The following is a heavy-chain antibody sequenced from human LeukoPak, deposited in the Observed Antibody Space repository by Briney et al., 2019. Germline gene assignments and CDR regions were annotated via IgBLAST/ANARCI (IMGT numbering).Heavy chain of an antibody. D-gene: IGHD3-10*01. J-gene: IGHJ4*02. CDR3: ARDAGYGSGSYYSYYFDY. V-gene: IGHV3-33*01. CDR2: IWYDGSNK. Sequence: PGRSLRLSCAASGFTFSSYGMHWVRQAPGKGLEWVAVIWYDGSNKYYADSVKGRFTISRDNSKNTLYLQMNSLRAEDTAVYYCARDAGYGSGSYYSYYFDYWGQGTLVTVSS. CDR1: GFTFSSYG.